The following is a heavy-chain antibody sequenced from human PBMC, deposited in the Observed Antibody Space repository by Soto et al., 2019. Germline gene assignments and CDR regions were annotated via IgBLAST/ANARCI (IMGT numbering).Heavy chain of an antibody. V-gene: IGHV4-59*01. D-gene: IGHD2-2*03. CDR2: IHYNGNT. CDR3: AREGNLGRWIQPLDS. CDR1: GDSIISYS. J-gene: IGHJ4*02. Sequence: PSETLSLTCTVSGDSIISYSWIWIRQPPGKGLEWIGNIHYNGNTKYSPSLKSRVTMSVDTSKNHFSLKLISVTTADTAVYFCAREGNLGRWIQPLDSWGQGTLVTVSS.